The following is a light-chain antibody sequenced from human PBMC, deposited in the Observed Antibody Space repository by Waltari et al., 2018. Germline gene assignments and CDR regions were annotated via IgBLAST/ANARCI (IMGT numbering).Light chain of an antibody. J-gene: IGKJ4*01. CDR3: QHGNTFPLT. V-gene: IGKV1-12*01. CDR1: QDISRW. CDR2: DAS. Sequence: DIQMTQSPSSVSASVGDRGIITCRASQDISRWLAWYQQTPGKAPKFLIYDASTLQSGVPSRFSGTGSGTEFTLTISSLQPEDFATYYCQHGNTFPLTFGGGTKVEIK.